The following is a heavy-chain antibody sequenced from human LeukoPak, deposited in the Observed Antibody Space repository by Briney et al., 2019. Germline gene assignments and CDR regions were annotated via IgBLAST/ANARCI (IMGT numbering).Heavy chain of an antibody. J-gene: IGHJ4*02. CDR3: ARRGSGYPPSPFDY. CDR1: GFTFSDYY. D-gene: IGHD5-12*01. CDR2: ISSSGSSI. V-gene: IGHV3-11*01. Sequence: PGGSLRLSCAASGFTFSDYYMSWIRQAPGKGLEWVSYISSSGSSIYYADSVKGRFTISRDNAKNSLSLQMNSLRAEDTAVYYCARRGSGYPPSPFDYWGQGTLVTVSS.